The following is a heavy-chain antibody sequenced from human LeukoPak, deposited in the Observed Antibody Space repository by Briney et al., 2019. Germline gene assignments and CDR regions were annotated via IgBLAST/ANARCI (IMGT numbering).Heavy chain of an antibody. CDR1: AFIFSSYA. CDR3: AKGAGSGRFDAFDI. V-gene: IGHV3-23*01. CDR2: ISGGGGST. J-gene: IGHJ3*02. D-gene: IGHD6-19*01. Sequence: GRSLRLSCVASAFIFSSYAMSWVRQAPGKGLEWVSGISGGGGSTYNADSVKGRFTISRDNSKNTLYLQMNSLRAEDTAVYYCAKGAGSGRFDAFDIWGQGTMVTVSS.